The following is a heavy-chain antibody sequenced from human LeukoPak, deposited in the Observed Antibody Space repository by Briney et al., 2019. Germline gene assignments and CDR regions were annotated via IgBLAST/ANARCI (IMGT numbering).Heavy chain of an antibody. CDR2: ISAYNGNT. Sequence: ASVKVSCKASGYTFTSYGISWVRQAPRQGLEWMGWISAYNGNTNYAQKLQGRVTMTTDTSTSTAYTELRSLRSDDTAVYYCARVYYDILTGYYPSDLDYWGQGTLVTVSS. CDR3: ARVYYDILTGYYPSDLDY. J-gene: IGHJ4*02. D-gene: IGHD3-9*01. CDR1: GYTFTSYG. V-gene: IGHV1-18*01.